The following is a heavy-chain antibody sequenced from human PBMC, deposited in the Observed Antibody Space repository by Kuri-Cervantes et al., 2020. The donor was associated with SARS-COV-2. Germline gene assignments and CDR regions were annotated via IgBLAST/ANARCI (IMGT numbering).Heavy chain of an antibody. CDR1: GYTFTGYY. CDR2: INPNSGGT. Sequence: ASVKVSCKASGYTFTGYYMHWVRQAPGQGLEWMGWINPNSGGTNYAQKFQGRVTMTRDTSISTAYMELSRLRSDDTAVYYCARGGWFRKPAAISYYYYYMDVWGKGTTVTVSS. CDR3: ARGGWFRKPAAISYYYYYMDV. J-gene: IGHJ6*03. V-gene: IGHV1-2*02. D-gene: IGHD2-2*01.